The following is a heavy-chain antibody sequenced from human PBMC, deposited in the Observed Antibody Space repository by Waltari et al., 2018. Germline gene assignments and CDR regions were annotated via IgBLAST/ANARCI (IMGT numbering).Heavy chain of an antibody. CDR1: GGSFSGYY. V-gene: IGHV4-34*01. Sequence: QVQLQQWGAGLLKPSETLSLTCAVYGGSFSGYYWSWIRQPPGKGLEWIGEINHSGSTNDNPSLKSRVTISVDTSKNQFSLKLSSVTAADTAVYYCARGFMGIAAAGHFDYWGQGTLVTVSS. J-gene: IGHJ4*02. CDR2: INHSGST. D-gene: IGHD6-13*01. CDR3: ARGFMGIAAAGHFDY.